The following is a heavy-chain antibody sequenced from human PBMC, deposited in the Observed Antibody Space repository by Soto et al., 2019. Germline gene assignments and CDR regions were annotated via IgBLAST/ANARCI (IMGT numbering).Heavy chain of an antibody. D-gene: IGHD2-2*01. J-gene: IGHJ6*02. Sequence: SVKVSCKASGFTFTSSAVQWVRQARGQRLEWIGWIVVGSGNTNYAQKFQERVTITRDMSTSTAYMELSSLRSEDTAVYYCAAELPYQRLVYGMDVWGQGTTVTVSS. CDR1: GFTFTSSA. CDR2: IVVGSGNT. V-gene: IGHV1-58*01. CDR3: AAELPYQRLVYGMDV.